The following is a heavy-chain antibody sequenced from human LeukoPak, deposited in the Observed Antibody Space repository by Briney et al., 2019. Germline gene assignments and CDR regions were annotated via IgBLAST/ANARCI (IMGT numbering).Heavy chain of an antibody. CDR3: ARAAIGGNFDY. CDR2: IYHSGST. V-gene: IGHV4-30-2*01. J-gene: IGHJ4*02. CDR1: GGSFSGYS. D-gene: IGHD2-21*01. Sequence: SETLSLTCAVYGGSFSGYSWSWIRQPPGKGLEWIGYIYHSGSTYYNPSLKSRVTISVDRSKNQFSLKLSSVTAADTAVYYCARAAIGGNFDYWGQGTLVTVSS.